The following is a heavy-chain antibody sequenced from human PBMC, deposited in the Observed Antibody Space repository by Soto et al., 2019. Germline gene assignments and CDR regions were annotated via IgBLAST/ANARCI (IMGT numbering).Heavy chain of an antibody. Sequence: GESLKISCKGSGYSFTSYWIGWVRQMPGKGLEWMGIIYPGDSDTRYSPSFQGQVTISADKSISTAYLQWSSLKASDTAMYYCASAVGATTHHYYYGMDVWGQGTTGTVSS. CDR3: ASAVGATTHHYYYGMDV. V-gene: IGHV5-51*01. D-gene: IGHD1-26*01. CDR2: IYPGDSDT. CDR1: GYSFTSYW. J-gene: IGHJ6*02.